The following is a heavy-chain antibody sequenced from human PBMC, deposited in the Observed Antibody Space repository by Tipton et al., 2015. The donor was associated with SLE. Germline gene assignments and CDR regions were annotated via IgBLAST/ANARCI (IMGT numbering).Heavy chain of an antibody. D-gene: IGHD6-19*01. CDR2: IYYSGGT. CDR1: GGSLSTYY. CDR3: ARNKAVAGTVIEY. V-gene: IGHV4-59*01. J-gene: IGHJ4*02. Sequence: TLSLTCTVSGGSLSTYYWSWIRQAPGMGLEWIGYIYYSGGTNYNPSLKSRVTMSVDTSKNQFSLKLTSLTAADTALYYCARNKAVAGTVIEYWGPGTLVTVSS.